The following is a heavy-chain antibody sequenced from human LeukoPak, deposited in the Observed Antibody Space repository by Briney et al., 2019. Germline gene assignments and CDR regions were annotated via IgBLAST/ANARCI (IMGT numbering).Heavy chain of an antibody. CDR1: GGSISSYY. V-gene: IGHV4-59*01. Sequence: SGTLSLTCTVSGGSISSYYWSWIRQPPGKGLEWIGYIYYSGSTNYNPSLKSRVTISVDTSKNQFSLKLSSVTAADTAVYYCAKVMGEMATIDAFDIWGQGTMVTVSS. J-gene: IGHJ3*02. CDR2: IYYSGST. CDR3: AKVMGEMATIDAFDI. D-gene: IGHD5-24*01.